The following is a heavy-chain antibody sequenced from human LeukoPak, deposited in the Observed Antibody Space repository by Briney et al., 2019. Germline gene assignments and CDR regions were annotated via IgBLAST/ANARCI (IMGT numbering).Heavy chain of an antibody. V-gene: IGHV4-61*02. Sequence: PSETLSLTCTVSGGSISSGSYYWSWIRQPAGKGLERIGRIYTSGSTNYNPSLKSRVTISVDTSKNQFSLKLSSVTAADTAVYYCARGALNTYYDFWSGYSDWFDPWGQGTLVTVSS. CDR2: IYTSGST. CDR3: ARGALNTYYDFWSGYSDWFDP. CDR1: GGSISSGSYY. D-gene: IGHD3-3*01. J-gene: IGHJ5*02.